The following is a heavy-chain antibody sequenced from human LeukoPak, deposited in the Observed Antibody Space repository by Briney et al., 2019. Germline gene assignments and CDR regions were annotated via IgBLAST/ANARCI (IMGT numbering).Heavy chain of an antibody. CDR3: ARGLPRYPSYQLLPRFDP. J-gene: IGHJ5*02. CDR2: INHSGST. D-gene: IGHD2-2*01. V-gene: IGHV4-34*01. CDR1: GGSFSGYY. Sequence: SETLSLTCAVYGGSFSGYYWSWIRQPPGKGLEWIGEINHSGSTNYNPSLKSRVTISVDTSKNQFSLKLSSVTAADTAVYYCARGLPRYPSYQLLPRFDPWGQGTLVTVSS.